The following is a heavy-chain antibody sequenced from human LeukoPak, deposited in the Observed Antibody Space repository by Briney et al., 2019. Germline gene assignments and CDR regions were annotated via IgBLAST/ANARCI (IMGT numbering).Heavy chain of an antibody. CDR1: GGTFSSYA. CDR3: ARGVVAATQLDY. D-gene: IGHD2-15*01. CDR2: IIPIFGTA. J-gene: IGHJ4*02. Sequence: GASVKVSCKASGGTFSSYAISWVRQAPGQGLEWMGGIIPIFGTANYAQKFQGRVTITADESTSTAYMELSSLRSEDTAVYYCARGVVAATQLDYWGQGTLVTVSS. V-gene: IGHV1-69*13.